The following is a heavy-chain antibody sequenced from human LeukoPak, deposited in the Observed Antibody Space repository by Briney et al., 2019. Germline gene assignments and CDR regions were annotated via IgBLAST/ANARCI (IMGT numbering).Heavy chain of an antibody. Sequence: GASVKVSCKASGYTFTNFGISWVRQAPGQGLEWMGWISTFNGNTNYAQKLQGRVTMATDTSTSTAYMELRSLRSDDTAVYYCARAPGTTVTHVRFDYWGQGTLVTVSS. CDR2: ISTFNGNT. J-gene: IGHJ4*02. CDR1: GYTFTNFG. CDR3: ARAPGTTVTHVRFDY. D-gene: IGHD4-11*01. V-gene: IGHV1-18*01.